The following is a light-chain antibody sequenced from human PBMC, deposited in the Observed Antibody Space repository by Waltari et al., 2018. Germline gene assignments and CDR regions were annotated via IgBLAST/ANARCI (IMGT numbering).Light chain of an antibody. CDR2: GGS. J-gene: IGLJ2*01. CDR3: CSYVGSSPHVV. V-gene: IGLV2-23*01. CDR1: SSDVGSYKF. Sequence: QSALTQPASVSGSPGQSITISCTGSSSDVGSYKFVSWYQHHPGKAPQLMIYGGSQRPSGVSNRFSGSKSGNTASLTISGLRAEDEADYYCCSYVGSSPHVVFGGGTKLTVL.